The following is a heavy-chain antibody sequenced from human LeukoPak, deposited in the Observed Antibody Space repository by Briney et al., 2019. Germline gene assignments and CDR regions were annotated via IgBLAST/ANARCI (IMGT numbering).Heavy chain of an antibody. CDR1: GFTFSNAW. CDR3: TTGTLLNYYYYGMDV. CDR2: IKSKTDGGTT. V-gene: IGHV3-15*01. D-gene: IGHD3-10*01. J-gene: IGHJ6*04. Sequence: GGSLRLSCAASGFTFSNAWMSWVRQAPGKELEWVGRIKSKTDGGTTDYAAPVKGRFTISRDDSKNTLYLQMNSLKTEDTAVYYCTTGTLLNYYYYGMDVWGKGTTVTVSS.